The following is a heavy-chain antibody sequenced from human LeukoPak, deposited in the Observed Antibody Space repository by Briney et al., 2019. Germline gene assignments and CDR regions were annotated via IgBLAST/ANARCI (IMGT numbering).Heavy chain of an antibody. J-gene: IGHJ4*02. CDR2: INPGSGGT. CDR1: GYNFTTYS. V-gene: IGHV1-46*01. Sequence: ASVKVSCKASGYNFTTYSIHWVRQAPGQGLEYMGIINPGSGGTSYAGRFKGRVTMTRDLSTSTVYMQLNSLTSEDTAQYFCARRSRQLFDSWGQGTLVTVSS. CDR3: ARRSRQLFDS. D-gene: IGHD1-1*01.